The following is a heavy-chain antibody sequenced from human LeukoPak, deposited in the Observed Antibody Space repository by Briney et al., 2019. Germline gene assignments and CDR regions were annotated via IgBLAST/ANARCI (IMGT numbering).Heavy chain of an antibody. Sequence: ASVKASCKASGYTFSAYGITWVRQAPGQGLEWMAWSSGTGYNMEYAQKFQGRVTMTTDTSTGTAYLELRSLRSDDTAVYYCARSRCSGSTSCYHFFFFDSWGQGSLVTVSS. CDR1: GYTFSAYG. CDR2: SSGTGYNM. CDR3: ARSRCSGSTSCYHFFFFDS. D-gene: IGHD2-2*01. V-gene: IGHV1-18*01. J-gene: IGHJ4*02.